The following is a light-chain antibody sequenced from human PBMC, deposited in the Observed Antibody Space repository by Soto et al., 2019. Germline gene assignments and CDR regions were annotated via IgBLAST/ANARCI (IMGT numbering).Light chain of an antibody. Sequence: EIVLTQSPGTLFLSPGERATLSCRASQTVSSNDVDWYQQKPGQAPRLLIYGAFSRATGIPDRFSRSRSGTDFTLTLSRLEPEDSAVYYCLQYDTAPHTFGQGTKLEI. CDR1: QTVSSND. J-gene: IGKJ2*01. V-gene: IGKV3-20*01. CDR3: LQYDTAPHT. CDR2: GAF.